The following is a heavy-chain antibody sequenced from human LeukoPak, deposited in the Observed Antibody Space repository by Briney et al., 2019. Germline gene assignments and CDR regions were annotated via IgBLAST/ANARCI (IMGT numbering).Heavy chain of an antibody. CDR1: GGSVSSGNYY. V-gene: IGHV4-61*01. D-gene: IGHD2-21*02. CDR2: IYYSGST. CDR3: ARAVVVVTASGSRYFDL. J-gene: IGHJ2*01. Sequence: SETLSLTCTVSGGSVSSGNYYWSRIRQPPGKGLEWIGYIYYSGSTNYNPSLKSRVTISIDTSKNQFSLKLSSVTAADTAVYYCARAVVVVTASGSRYFDLWGRGTLVTVSS.